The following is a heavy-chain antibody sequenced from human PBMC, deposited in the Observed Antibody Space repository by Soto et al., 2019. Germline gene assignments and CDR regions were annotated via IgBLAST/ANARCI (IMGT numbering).Heavy chain of an antibody. Sequence: GGSLRLSCAASGFTFSSYSMNWVRQAPGKGLEWISSISSSSSNIYYADSVKGRFTISRDNAKNSLYLQMNSLRAEDTAVYYWARDNLGPLNYYYYGMDVWGQGTTVTVSS. D-gene: IGHD7-27*01. V-gene: IGHV3-21*01. CDR2: ISSSSSNI. J-gene: IGHJ6*02. CDR1: GFTFSSYS. CDR3: ARDNLGPLNYYYYGMDV.